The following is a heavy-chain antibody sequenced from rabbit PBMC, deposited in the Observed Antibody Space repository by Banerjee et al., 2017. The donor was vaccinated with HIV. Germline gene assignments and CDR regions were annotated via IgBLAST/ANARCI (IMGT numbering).Heavy chain of an antibody. CDR2: INAVTGKA. J-gene: IGHJ4*01. Sequence: QEQLVESGGGLVKPEGSLELSCTASGFSFSNKAVMCWVRQAPGKGLEWIACINAVTGKAVYATWAKGRFTISKTSSTTVTLQMTSLTDADTATYFCARGGYGGHIYAMGLWGPGTLVTVS. V-gene: IGHV1S45*01. CDR3: ARGGYGGHIYAMGL. D-gene: IGHD4-2*01. CDR1: GFSFSNKAV.